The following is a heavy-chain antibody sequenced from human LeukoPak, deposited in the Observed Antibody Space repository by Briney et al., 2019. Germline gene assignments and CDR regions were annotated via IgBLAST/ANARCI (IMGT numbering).Heavy chain of an antibody. D-gene: IGHD5-24*01. J-gene: IGHJ1*01. V-gene: IGHV1-18*01. Sequence: ASVKVSCKASGYTFTSYGISWVRQAPGQGLEWMGWISAYNGNTNYAQKLQGRVTMTTDTSTSTAYMELRSLRSDDTAVYYCARTRDGYDREYFQHWGQGTLVTVSS. CDR1: GYTFTSYG. CDR2: ISAYNGNT. CDR3: ARTRDGYDREYFQH.